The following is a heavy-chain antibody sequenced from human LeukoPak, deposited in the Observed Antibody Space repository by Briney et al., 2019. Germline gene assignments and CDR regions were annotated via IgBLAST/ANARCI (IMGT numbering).Heavy chain of an antibody. CDR3: AIERDAYYYDSSGSDY. V-gene: IGHV3-23*01. D-gene: IGHD3-22*01. CDR1: GFTFSSYG. Sequence: GGSLRLSCAASGFTFSSYGMSWVRQAPGKGLEWVSAISGSGGSTYYADSVKGRFTISRDNSKNTLYLQMNSLRAEDTAVYYCAIERDAYYYDSSGSDYWGQGTLVTVSS. CDR2: ISGSGGST. J-gene: IGHJ4*02.